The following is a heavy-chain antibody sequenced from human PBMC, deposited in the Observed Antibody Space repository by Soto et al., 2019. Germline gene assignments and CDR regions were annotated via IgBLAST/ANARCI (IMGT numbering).Heavy chain of an antibody. CDR3: ASFPDYYDSSGYYRVDAFDI. V-gene: IGHV4-31*03. CDR2: IYYSGST. Sequence: QVQLQESGPGLVKPSQTLSLTCTVSGGSISSGGYYWSWIRQHPGKGLEWIGYIYYSGSTYYNPSVKGRVPSSVDTSKNQFSLKLRSVTAADTAVYYCASFPDYYDSSGYYRVDAFDIWGQGTMVTVSS. D-gene: IGHD3-22*01. CDR1: GGSISSGGYY. J-gene: IGHJ3*02.